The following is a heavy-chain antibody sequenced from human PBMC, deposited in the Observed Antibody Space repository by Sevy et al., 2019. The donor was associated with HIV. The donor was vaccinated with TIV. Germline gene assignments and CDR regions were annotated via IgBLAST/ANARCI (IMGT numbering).Heavy chain of an antibody. CDR1: GFTFSSYP. D-gene: IGHD3-22*01. CDR3: AKDAYYYDSSGYGESE. V-gene: IGHV3-23*01. CDR2: ISGSGGST. J-gene: IGHJ4*02. Sequence: GGSLRLSCASSGFTFSSYPMSWVRQAPGKGLEWVSAISGSGGSTYYADSVKGRFTISRDNSKNTLYLQMNSLRAEDTAVYYCAKDAYYYDSSGYGESEWGQGTLVTVSS.